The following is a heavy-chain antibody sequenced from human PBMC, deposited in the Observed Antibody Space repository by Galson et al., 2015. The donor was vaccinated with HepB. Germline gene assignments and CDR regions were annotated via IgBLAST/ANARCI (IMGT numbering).Heavy chain of an antibody. V-gene: IGHV3-7*03. CDR1: GSTFSSYW. D-gene: IGHD6-19*01. CDR3: ARDFVAGSSWFDP. CDR2: IKQDGSEK. J-gene: IGHJ5*02. Sequence: SLRLSCAASGSTFSSYWMSWVRQGPGKGLEWVATIKQDGSEKSYVDSVKGRFTISRDNAKNSLFLQMNSLRAEDTAVYYCARDFVAGSSWFDPCGQGTLVTVSS.